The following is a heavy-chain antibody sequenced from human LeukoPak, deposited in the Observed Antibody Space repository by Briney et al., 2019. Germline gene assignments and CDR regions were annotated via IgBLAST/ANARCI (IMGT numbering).Heavy chain of an antibody. J-gene: IGHJ4*02. V-gene: IGHV3-30*03. CDR1: GVTLSSYA. CDR3: ASIYCSGGSCYGWLGFDY. D-gene: IGHD2-15*01. CDR2: ISYDGSNK. Sequence: GGSLRLSCAASGVTLSSYAMSWVRQAPGKGLEWVAVISYDGSNKYYADSVKGRFTISRDNSKNTLYLQMNSLRAEDTAVYYCASIYCSGGSCYGWLGFDYWGQGTLVTVSS.